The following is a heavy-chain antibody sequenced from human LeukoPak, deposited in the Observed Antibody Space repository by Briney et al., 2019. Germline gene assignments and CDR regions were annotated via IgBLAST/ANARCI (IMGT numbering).Heavy chain of an antibody. Sequence: PPETLSLTCTVSGGSLSSRSYYWGWIRPPPGKGLEWGGSIYHSGSTYYNPSLKSRVTISVDTSKKQFSLRLNSVTAADTAVYYCARLADYYYYMDVWGKGTTVTVSS. V-gene: IGHV4-39*07. J-gene: IGHJ6*03. CDR3: ARLADYYYYMDV. CDR1: GGSLSSRSYY. CDR2: IYHSGST. D-gene: IGHD6-25*01.